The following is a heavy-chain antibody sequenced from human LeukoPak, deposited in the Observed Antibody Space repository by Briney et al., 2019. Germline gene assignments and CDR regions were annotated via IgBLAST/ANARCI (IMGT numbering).Heavy chain of an antibody. J-gene: IGHJ4*02. CDR1: RYSFTSYW. D-gene: IGHD7-27*01. CDR2: IDPSDSYT. V-gene: IGHV5-10-1*01. Sequence: GESLKISCQGSRYSFTSYWINWVRQMPGKGLEWMGRIDPSDSYTNYSPSFQGHVTISADKSINTAYLQWSSLKASDTAIYYCATESPTGELHYWGQGTLVTVSS. CDR3: ATESPTGELHY.